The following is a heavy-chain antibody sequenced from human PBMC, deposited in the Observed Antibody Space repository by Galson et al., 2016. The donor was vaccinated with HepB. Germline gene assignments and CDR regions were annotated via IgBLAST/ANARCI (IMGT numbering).Heavy chain of an antibody. D-gene: IGHD2-8*02. CDR3: ARGYSTGYGEFEY. CDR2: ISWNSVSI. CDR1: GFTFDDYG. V-gene: IGHV3-9*01. J-gene: IGHJ4*02. Sequence: SLRLSCAVSGFTFDDYGMHWVRQAPGKGLEWVSSISWNSVSIAYADSVKGRFTISRDNAKNSLYLQMNSLRPEDTAFYYCARGYSTGYGEFEYWGQGTLVTVSS.